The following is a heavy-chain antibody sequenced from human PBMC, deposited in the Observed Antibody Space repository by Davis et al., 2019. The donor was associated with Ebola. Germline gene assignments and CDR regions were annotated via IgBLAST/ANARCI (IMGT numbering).Heavy chain of an antibody. CDR3: ARDRWPGALDY. Sequence: GESLKISCAASGFTVSSNYMSWVRQAPGKGLEWVSVIYSGGSTYYADSVKGRFTISRDNSKNTLYLQMNSLRAEDTAVYYCARDRWPGALDYWGQGTLVTVSS. D-gene: IGHD1-26*01. J-gene: IGHJ4*02. CDR1: GFTVSSNY. CDR2: IYSGGST. V-gene: IGHV3-53*01.